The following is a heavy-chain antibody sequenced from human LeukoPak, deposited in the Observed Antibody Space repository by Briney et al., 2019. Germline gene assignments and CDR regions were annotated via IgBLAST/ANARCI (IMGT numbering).Heavy chain of an antibody. CDR3: ARAPIVVVAAAKSHWFDP. CDR1: GGSISSSAW. D-gene: IGHD2-2*01. V-gene: IGHV4-4*02. Sequence: SETLSLTCAVSGGSISSSAWWSWVRQPPGKGLEWIGEVYHTGSTKCNPSLKSRVSMSVDKSKNQFSLKMSSVTAADTAVYYCARAPIVVVAAAKSHWFDPWGQGTLVTVSS. J-gene: IGHJ5*02. CDR2: VYHTGST.